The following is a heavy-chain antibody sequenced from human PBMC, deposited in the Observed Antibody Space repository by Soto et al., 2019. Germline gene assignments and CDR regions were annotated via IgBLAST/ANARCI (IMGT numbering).Heavy chain of an antibody. CDR1: GFTFSRDW. J-gene: IGHJ4*01. V-gene: IGHV3-74*01. Sequence: EVQLVESGGGLFQPRGSLRLSCAAAGFTFSRDWMHWVRQAPGKGLVWVSRINDDGSTINYADSVKGRFTISRDNAKNTLYLQMISLRVEDTATYYRVRRPGWWGQGALVTVSA. CDR2: INDDGSTI. CDR3: VRRPGW.